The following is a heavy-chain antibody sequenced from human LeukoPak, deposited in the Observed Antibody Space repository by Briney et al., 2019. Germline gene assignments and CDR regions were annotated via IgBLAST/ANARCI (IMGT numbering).Heavy chain of an antibody. CDR3: AKDHGDSSGYLD. CDR1: GFTFSSYS. D-gene: IGHD3-22*01. CDR2: IRYDGSNK. V-gene: IGHV3-30*02. J-gene: IGHJ4*02. Sequence: GGSLRLSCAASGFTFSSYSMNWVRQAPGKGLEWVAFIRYDGSNKYYADSVKGRFTISRDNSKNTLYLQMNSLRAEDTAVYYCAKDHGDSSGYLDWGQGTLVTVSS.